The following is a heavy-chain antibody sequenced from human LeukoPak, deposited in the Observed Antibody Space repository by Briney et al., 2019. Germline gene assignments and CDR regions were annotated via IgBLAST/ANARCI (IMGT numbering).Heavy chain of an antibody. J-gene: IGHJ4*02. CDR3: ARDVYASETYYVGH. CDR1: GGSISSGAYY. CDR2: FYTTGST. V-gene: IGHV4-61*02. Sequence: SETLTLTCTVSGGSISSGAYYWSWIRQPAGKGLESIGRFYTTGSTNYNPSLKSRVTISVDTARNQFSLKLSSVTAADTAVYYCARDVYASETYYVGHWGQGILVTVSS. D-gene: IGHD3-10*01.